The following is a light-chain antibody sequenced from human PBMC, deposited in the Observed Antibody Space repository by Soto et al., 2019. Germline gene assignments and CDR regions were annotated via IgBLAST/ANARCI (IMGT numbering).Light chain of an antibody. CDR1: QSVSSSY. CDR3: QQYTSSLNT. CDR2: GAS. J-gene: IGKJ5*01. Sequence: EIVMTQSPATLSVSPGERATLSCRASQSVSSSYLAWYQQKPGQAPRLLIYGASVRATGVPDRFSGSGSGTDFTLTIRRLEPEDFAVYYCQQYTSSLNTFGQGTRLEIK. V-gene: IGKV3-20*01.